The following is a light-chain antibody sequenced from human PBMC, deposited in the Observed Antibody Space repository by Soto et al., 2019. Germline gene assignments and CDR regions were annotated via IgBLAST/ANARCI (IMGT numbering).Light chain of an antibody. CDR1: QSISSY. V-gene: IGKV1-39*01. CDR2: AAS. J-gene: IGKJ1*01. CDR3: QQSYSTLWT. Sequence: DIQMTQSPSSLSASVGDRVTITCRASQSISSYLNWYQQKPGKAPKLLIYAASSLQSGVPSRFSGSGSGTDFTLTISILQPEDFATYYCQQSYSTLWTLGQGTRWIS.